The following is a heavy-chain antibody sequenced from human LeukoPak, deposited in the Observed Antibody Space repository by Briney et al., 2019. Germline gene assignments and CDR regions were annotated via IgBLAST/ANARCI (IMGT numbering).Heavy chain of an antibody. Sequence: ASVKVSCKASGGTFSSYAISWVRQAPGQGLEWMGRIIPILGIANYAQKFQGRVTITADKSTSTAYMELSSLRSEDTAVYYCARARNGYSSSWYYYGMDVWGQGTTVTVSS. V-gene: IGHV1-69*04. CDR3: ARARNGYSSSWYYYGMDV. J-gene: IGHJ6*02. CDR2: IIPILGIA. D-gene: IGHD6-13*01. CDR1: GGTFSSYA.